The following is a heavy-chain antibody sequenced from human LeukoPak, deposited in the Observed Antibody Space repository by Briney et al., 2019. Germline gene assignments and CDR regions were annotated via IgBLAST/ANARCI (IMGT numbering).Heavy chain of an antibody. CDR2: INHSGST. D-gene: IGHD6-13*01. J-gene: IGHJ4*02. V-gene: IGHV4-34*01. Sequence: SETLSLTCAVYGGSFSGYYWSWIRQPPGKGLEWIGEINHSGSTNYNPSLKSRVTISVDTSKNQFSLKLSSVTAADTAVYYRARGRDVAAGREIYYFDYWGQGTLVTISS. CDR1: GGSFSGYY. CDR3: ARGRDVAAGREIYYFDY.